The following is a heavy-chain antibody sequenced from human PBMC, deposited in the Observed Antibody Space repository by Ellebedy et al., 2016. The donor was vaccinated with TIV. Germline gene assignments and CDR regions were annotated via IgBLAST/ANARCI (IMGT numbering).Heavy chain of an antibody. CDR2: LYYSGTT. V-gene: IGHV4-39*02. CDR3: ARNVLIFTFDKWYSDL. CDR1: GGSMTRSSYY. J-gene: IGHJ2*01. Sequence: SETLSLTCTVSGGSMTRSSYYWAWIRQPPGKGLEWIGSLYYSGTTYYNPSLKSRVTISLDTSTNHFPLKLSSVTAADPAVYYCARNVLIFTFDKWYSDLWGRGTLVTVSS. D-gene: IGHD3/OR15-3a*01.